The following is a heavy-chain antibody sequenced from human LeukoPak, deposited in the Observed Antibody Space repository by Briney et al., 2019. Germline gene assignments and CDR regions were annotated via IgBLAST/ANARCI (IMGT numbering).Heavy chain of an antibody. CDR1: GFTFTTYW. CDR2: IDQNGNEK. CDR3: ARGGNQFDP. Sequence: GGCLRLSCVASGFTFTTYWMSWVRQAPGKGLGWVANIDQNGNEKYYVDSVKGRFTISRDNAKNSLYLQMNSLRVEDTAMYFCARGGNQFDPWGQGTLVTVSS. V-gene: IGHV3-7*03. J-gene: IGHJ5*02.